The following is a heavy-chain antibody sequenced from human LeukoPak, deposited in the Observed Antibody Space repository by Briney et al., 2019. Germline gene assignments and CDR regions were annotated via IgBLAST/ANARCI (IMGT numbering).Heavy chain of an antibody. V-gene: IGHV3-53*01. CDR1: GFTVSSNY. D-gene: IGHD2-2*02. J-gene: IGHJ6*03. CDR3: ARMAGGYCSSTSCYTGYYYYYMDV. Sequence: GGSLRLSCAASGFTVSSNYMSWVRQAPGKGLEWVSVIYSGGSTYYADSVKGRFTISRDNSKNTLYLQMNSLRAEDTAVYYCARMAGGYCSSTSCYTGYYYYYMDVWGKGTTVTVSS. CDR2: IYSGGST.